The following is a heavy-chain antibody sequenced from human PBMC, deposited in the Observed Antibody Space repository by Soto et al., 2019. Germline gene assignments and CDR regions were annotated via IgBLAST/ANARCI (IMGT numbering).Heavy chain of an antibody. CDR3: VRALYFYDSSGYILVVFDF. CDR2: IYYSGST. CDR1: GDSISSGDYY. J-gene: IGHJ4*01. Sequence: PSETLSLTCTVSGDSISSGDYYWSWIRQPPGKGLEWLGFIYYSGSTYYYQSLKSRLTISEDTSKNQFSLKLSSVTAADTAVYYCVRALYFYDSSGYILVVFDFWGQGTLVTVSS. D-gene: IGHD3-22*01. V-gene: IGHV4-30-4*01.